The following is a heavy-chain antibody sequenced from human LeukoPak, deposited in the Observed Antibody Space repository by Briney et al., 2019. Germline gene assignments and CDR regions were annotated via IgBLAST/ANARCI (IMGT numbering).Heavy chain of an antibody. J-gene: IGHJ5*02. D-gene: IGHD2-21*02. V-gene: IGHV3-74*01. CDR3: ARDTYNCGGDCRPIFAT. Sequence: GGSLRLSCTASGFSLSISWMHWVRQAPGKGLVWVSRLRPDETYTNYADSVKGGFTISRDTANSTLYLQLSSLSAEDTGIYYCARDTYNCGGDCRPIFATWGQGTLVSVSS. CDR2: LRPDETYT. CDR1: GFSLSISW.